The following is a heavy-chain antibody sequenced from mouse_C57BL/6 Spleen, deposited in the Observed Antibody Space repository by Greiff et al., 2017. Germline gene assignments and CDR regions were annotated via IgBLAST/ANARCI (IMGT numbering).Heavy chain of an antibody. CDR3: ARCYYGSSLYAMDY. CDR2: INPNNGGT. D-gene: IGHD1-1*01. J-gene: IGHJ4*01. V-gene: IGHV1-22*01. Sequence: VHVKQSGPELVKPGASVKMSCKASGYTFTDYNMPWVKQSHGQSLEWIGYINPNNGGTSYNQKFKGKATLTVNKSSSTAYMELRILTSEDSAVYYCARCYYGSSLYAMDYWGQGTSVTVSS. CDR1: GYTFTDYN.